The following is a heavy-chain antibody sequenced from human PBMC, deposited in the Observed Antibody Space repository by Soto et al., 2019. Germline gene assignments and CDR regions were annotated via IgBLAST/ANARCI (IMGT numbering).Heavy chain of an antibody. CDR2: ISYDGSNK. J-gene: IGHJ6*02. CDR3: ARVNSPELVPYYYYGMDV. D-gene: IGHD3-9*01. V-gene: IGHV3-30-3*01. Sequence: PGGSLRLSCAAPGFTFSSYAMHWVRQAPGKGLEWVAVISYDGSNKYYADSVKGRFTISRDNSKNTLYLQMNSLRAEDTAVYYCARVNSPELVPYYYYGMDVWGQGTTVTVSS. CDR1: GFTFSSYA.